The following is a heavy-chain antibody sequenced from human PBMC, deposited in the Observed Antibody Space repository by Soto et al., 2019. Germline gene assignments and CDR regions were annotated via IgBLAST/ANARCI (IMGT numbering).Heavy chain of an antibody. D-gene: IGHD3-3*01. CDR2: IRGKRTNYAA. CDR1: GFAFSDST. CDR3: TRSAGHFGVHLQGGVYYLYYMDG. Sequence: EVQLVESGGALVQPGESLRLSCAASGFAFSDSTIHWVRQAPGKGLEWLGRIRGKRTNYAAAYTYSVTGRSTLSRDESQYTGYLEIISLKTEDTAVYYCTRSAGHFGVHLQGGVYYLYYMDGWGKGTTGTVSS. J-gene: IGHJ6*03. V-gene: IGHV3-73*01.